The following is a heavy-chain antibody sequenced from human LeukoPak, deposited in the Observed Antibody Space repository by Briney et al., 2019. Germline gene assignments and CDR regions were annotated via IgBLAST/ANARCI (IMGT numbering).Heavy chain of an antibody. Sequence: GGSLRLSCATSGFTFSTFWMHWVRQAPGKGLVWVSRINHDGSSTNYADSVKGRFTISRDNSKLYLQMNSLRAEDTAVYYCAKKGYSNGWRDSYYFDCWGQGTLVTVSS. CDR3: AKKGYSNGWRDSYYFDC. CDR2: INHDGSST. V-gene: IGHV3-74*01. D-gene: IGHD6-19*01. CDR1: GFTFSTFW. J-gene: IGHJ4*02.